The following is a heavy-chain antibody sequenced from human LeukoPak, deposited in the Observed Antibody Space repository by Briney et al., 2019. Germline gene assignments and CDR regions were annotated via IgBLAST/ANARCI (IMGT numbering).Heavy chain of an antibody. D-gene: IGHD2-15*01. V-gene: IGHV3-64D*06. CDR2: ISSNGGST. CDR1: GFTFSSYA. CDR3: VKDRKYCSGGSCYSPYAEYFQH. Sequence: GGSLRLSCSASGFTFSSYAMHWVRQAPGKGLEYVSAISSNGGSTYYADSVKGRFTISRDNSKNTPYLQMSSLRAEDTAVYYCVKDRKYCSGGSCYSPYAEYFQHWGQGTLVTVSS. J-gene: IGHJ1*01.